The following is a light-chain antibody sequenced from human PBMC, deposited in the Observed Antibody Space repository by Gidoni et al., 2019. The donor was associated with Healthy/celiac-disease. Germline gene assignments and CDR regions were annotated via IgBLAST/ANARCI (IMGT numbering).Light chain of an antibody. CDR2: DAS. V-gene: IGKV1-33*01. J-gene: IGKJ3*01. Sequence: DIQMTPSPSSLSASVGDRVTITCQASQDISNSLNWYQQKPGKAPKLLIYDASNLETGVPSRVSGSGSGTDFTFTISSLQPEDIATYYCQQYDNRPLGFGPGTKVDIK. CDR1: QDISNS. CDR3: QQYDNRPLG.